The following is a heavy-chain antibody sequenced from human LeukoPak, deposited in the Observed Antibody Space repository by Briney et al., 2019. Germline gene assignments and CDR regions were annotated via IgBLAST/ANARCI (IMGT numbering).Heavy chain of an antibody. D-gene: IGHD1-26*01. CDR1: GFNFRSYA. V-gene: IGHV3-23*01. Sequence: GGSLRLSCTASGFNFRSYALSWVRQAPGKGLEWVSGISDSGFSTYYADSVKGRFTISRDNSKNPVYLQMNSLRAEDTAVYYCARSSGNYWGAPFDYWGQGTLVTVSS. CDR2: ISDSGFST. CDR3: ARSSGNYWGAPFDY. J-gene: IGHJ4*02.